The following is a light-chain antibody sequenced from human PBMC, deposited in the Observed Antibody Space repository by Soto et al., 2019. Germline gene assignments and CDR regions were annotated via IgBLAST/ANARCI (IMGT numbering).Light chain of an antibody. Sequence: DIQMTQSPSSLSASVGDRVTITCRASQSISSYLNWYQQKPGKAPKLLIYAASSLQGGVPSRFSGSASGTDFTLTISSLQPEDFATYYCQQSYDTPWAFGQGTKVEIK. J-gene: IGKJ1*01. CDR2: AAS. V-gene: IGKV1-39*01. CDR3: QQSYDTPWA. CDR1: QSISSY.